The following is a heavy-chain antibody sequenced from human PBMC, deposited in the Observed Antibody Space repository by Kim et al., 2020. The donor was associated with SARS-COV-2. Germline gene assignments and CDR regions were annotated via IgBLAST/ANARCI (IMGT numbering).Heavy chain of an antibody. Sequence: GGSLRLSCAASGLTFTSYCFHWVRQAPGKGLEWVAIIWSDGSDKYYAGFVKGRFTISRDDSKNTVYLQMDSLRAEDTAVYYCARDRGKTRLDPWGQGTLVTVSS. CDR3: ARDRGKTRLDP. D-gene: IGHD3-10*01. J-gene: IGHJ5*02. V-gene: IGHV3-33*04. CDR2: IWSDGSDK. CDR1: GLTFTSYC.